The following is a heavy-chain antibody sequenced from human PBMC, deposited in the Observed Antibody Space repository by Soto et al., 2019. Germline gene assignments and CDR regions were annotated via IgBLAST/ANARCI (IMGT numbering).Heavy chain of an antibody. V-gene: IGHV4-34*01. CDR2: INHSGST. Sequence: SETLSLTCAVYGGSFSGYYWSWIRQPPGKGLEWIGEINHSGSTNYNPSLKSRVTISVDTSKNQFSLKLSSVTAEDTAVYYCAKTGSFYYFDHWGQGTLVTVSS. J-gene: IGHJ4*02. CDR3: AKTGSFYYFDH. D-gene: IGHD1-26*01. CDR1: GGSFSGYY.